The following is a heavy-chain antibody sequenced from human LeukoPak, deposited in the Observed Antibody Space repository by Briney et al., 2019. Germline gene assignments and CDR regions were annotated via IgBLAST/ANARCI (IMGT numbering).Heavy chain of an antibody. D-gene: IGHD2-15*01. CDR1: GYSFTNYW. V-gene: IGHV5-51*01. CDR2: IYPGDSDT. J-gene: IGHJ4*02. Sequence: GESLKISCQGSGYSFTNYWIGWVRQMPGKGLGWIGIIYPGDSDTRYSPSFQDQVTISADKSISTAYLQWNSLKASGTAMYYCARQRYCSGGSCFPIYYFDYWGQGTLVTVSS. CDR3: ARQRYCSGGSCFPIYYFDY.